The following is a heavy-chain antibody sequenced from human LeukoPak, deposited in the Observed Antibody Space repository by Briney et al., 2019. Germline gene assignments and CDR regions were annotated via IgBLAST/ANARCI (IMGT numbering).Heavy chain of an antibody. CDR3: ASNVVAVAPTVY. Sequence: GGSLRLSCAASGFTFSTYAMSWVRQAPGKGLEWVSSISTSSYTYYADSLKGRFTISRDNAKNSLYLQMNSLRAEDTAVYYCASNVVAVAPTVYWGQGTLVTVSS. CDR1: GFTFSTYA. J-gene: IGHJ4*02. CDR2: ISTSSYT. V-gene: IGHV3-69-1*02. D-gene: IGHD2-15*01.